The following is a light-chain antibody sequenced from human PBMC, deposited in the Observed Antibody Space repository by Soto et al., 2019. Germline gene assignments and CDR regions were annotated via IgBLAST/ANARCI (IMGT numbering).Light chain of an antibody. Sequence: DIQMTHSPSTLSASVGDRVTITCRASQSISSWLAWYQQKPGKAPKVLIYDASSLESGVPSRFSGSGSGTEFTLTISSLQPDDFATYFCQQYSSYSRTFGQGTRWIS. V-gene: IGKV1-5*01. CDR2: DAS. CDR1: QSISSW. J-gene: IGKJ1*01. CDR3: QQYSSYSRT.